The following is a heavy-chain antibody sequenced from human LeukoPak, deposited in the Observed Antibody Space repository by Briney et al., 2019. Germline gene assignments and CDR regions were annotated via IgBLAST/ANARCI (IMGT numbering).Heavy chain of an antibody. CDR1: GFTFRKSA. J-gene: IGHJ4*01. V-gene: IGHV3-23*01. CDR3: AKGIYSSGSSYFDY. Sequence: GGSLRLSCAASGFTFRKSAMSWVRQAPGKGLEWVSTLSGSGITTYYADSVKGRFTISRDNSKNTLYLQMNSLRAEDTAVYYCAKGIYSSGSSYFDYWGHGTLVTVSS. CDR2: LSGSGITT. D-gene: IGHD6-19*01.